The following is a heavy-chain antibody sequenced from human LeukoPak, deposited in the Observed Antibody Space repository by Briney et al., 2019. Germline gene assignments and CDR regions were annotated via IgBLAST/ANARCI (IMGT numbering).Heavy chain of an antibody. V-gene: IGHV4-4*07. Sequence: SETLSLTCNVSGGSISTNSWSWIRQPAGKGLEWIGHIYTSGSPNYNPSLRSRVTMSVDTSKNQISLKLSSVTAADTAVYYCARGWEQWLTYFDYWGLGTQVTVSS. J-gene: IGHJ4*02. CDR1: GGSISTNS. D-gene: IGHD6-19*01. CDR3: ARGWEQWLTYFDY. CDR2: IYTSGSP.